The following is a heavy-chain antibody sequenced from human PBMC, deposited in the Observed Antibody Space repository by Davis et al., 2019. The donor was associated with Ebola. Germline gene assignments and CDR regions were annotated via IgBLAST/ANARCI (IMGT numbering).Heavy chain of an antibody. V-gene: IGHV3-49*04. Sequence: GESLKTSCTTSGFTFGDYAMTWVRHDPGKGLEWVGFIRSKRYDGTTQYAASVKGRFTISRDDSNSIAYLQINSLKTEDTTVYYCTTVKDNNGYYNGAMGYWGQGTLVTISS. J-gene: IGHJ4*02. CDR3: TTVKDNNGYYNGAMGY. CDR1: GFTFGDYA. CDR2: IRSKRYDGTT. D-gene: IGHD3-22*01.